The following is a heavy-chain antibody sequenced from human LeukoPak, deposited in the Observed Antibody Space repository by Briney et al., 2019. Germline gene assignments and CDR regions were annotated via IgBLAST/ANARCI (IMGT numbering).Heavy chain of an antibody. CDR2: IYPSGST. CDR3: ARENSGSYREFDY. CDR1: GCSISSYY. D-gene: IGHD1-26*01. V-gene: IGHV4-4*07. J-gene: IGHJ4*02. Sequence: SETLSLTCTVSGCSISSYYWTWIRQPAGKGLEWIGRIYPSGSTNYNPSLKSRVTMSVDTYKNQFSLKLSSVTAADTAVYYCARENSGSYREFDYWGQGTLVTVSS.